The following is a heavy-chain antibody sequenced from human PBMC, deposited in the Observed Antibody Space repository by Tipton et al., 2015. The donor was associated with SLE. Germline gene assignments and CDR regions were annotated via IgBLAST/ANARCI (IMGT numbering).Heavy chain of an antibody. V-gene: IGHV4-59*08. CDR3: AKRAHIVIGRGYFDF. Sequence: TLSLTCTVPGASISTSYWSWIRQPPGQGLEWIGSIYYSVSTTFNPSLKSRVTISADTSKKEVSLTLNSVTAADTAVYYCAKRAHIVIGRGYFDFWGRGILVTVSS. J-gene: IGHJ4*02. CDR2: IYYSVST. CDR1: GASISTSY. D-gene: IGHD2-15*01.